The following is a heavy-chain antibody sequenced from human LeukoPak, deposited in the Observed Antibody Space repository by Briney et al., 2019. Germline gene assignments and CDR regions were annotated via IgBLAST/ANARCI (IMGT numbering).Heavy chain of an antibody. V-gene: IGHV4-4*07. CDR1: GGSVSSYC. CDR2: IYTSGRT. D-gene: IGHD2-15*01. J-gene: IGHJ3*02. CDR3: AREAWWRAFDI. Sequence: SETLSLTCTVAGGSVSSYCWSWIRQPAGKGLEWIGSIYTSGRTNYNPSLKSRVTMSVDTSKNQFSLKLSSVTAAETAVYYCAREAWWRAFDIWGQGTMVTVSS.